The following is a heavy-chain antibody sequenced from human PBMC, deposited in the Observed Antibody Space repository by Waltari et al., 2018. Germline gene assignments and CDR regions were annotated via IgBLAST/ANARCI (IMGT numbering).Heavy chain of an antibody. D-gene: IGHD5-18*01. CDR2: ISSSSSYI. V-gene: IGHV3-21*01. J-gene: IGHJ6*02. Sequence: EWVSSISSSSSYIFYAGSVKGRFTVSRDNAKNSLYLQMKSLSAEDTAVYYCARDWPPRADTVRVTWNYYYYYGMDVWGQGTTLTVSS. CDR3: ARDWPPRADTVRVTWNYYYYYGMDV.